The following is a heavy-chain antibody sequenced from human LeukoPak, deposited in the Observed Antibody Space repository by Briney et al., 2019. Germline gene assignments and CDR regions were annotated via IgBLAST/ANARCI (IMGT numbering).Heavy chain of an antibody. J-gene: IGHJ4*02. D-gene: IGHD1-26*01. CDR2: IYTSGST. Sequence: SETLSLTCTVSGGSISSGSYYWSWIRQPAGKGLEWIGRIYTSGSTNYNPSLKSRVTISVDTSKNQFSLKLSSVTAADTAVYYCAREGWELGNYFDYWGQGTLVTVSS. CDR1: GGSISSGSYY. V-gene: IGHV4-61*02. CDR3: AREGWELGNYFDY.